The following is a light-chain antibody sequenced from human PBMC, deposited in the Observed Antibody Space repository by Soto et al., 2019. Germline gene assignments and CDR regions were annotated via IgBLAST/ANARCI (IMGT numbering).Light chain of an antibody. CDR2: GAS. CDR3: QQYGTSPIT. J-gene: IGKJ5*01. V-gene: IGKV3-20*01. CDR1: QSVSASY. Sequence: EIVLTQSPGTLSLSPGERATLSCRASQSVSASYLAWYQQKPGQAPRLLIYGASSRATGIPDRFSGSGSGADFTLTISRLEPEDFAVFYCQQYGTSPITFGQGTRLEIK.